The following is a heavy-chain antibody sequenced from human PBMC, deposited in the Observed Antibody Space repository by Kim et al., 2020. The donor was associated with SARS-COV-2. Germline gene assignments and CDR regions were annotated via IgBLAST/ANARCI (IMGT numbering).Heavy chain of an antibody. Sequence: SVKVSCKASGGTFSSYAISWVRQAPGQGLEWMGGIIPIFGTANYAQKFQGRVTITADESTSTAYMELSSLRSEDTAVYYCARAFSGDYDSSGYYYGYFDYWGQGTLVTVSS. CDR3: ARAFSGDYDSSGYYYGYFDY. D-gene: IGHD3-22*01. V-gene: IGHV1-69*13. CDR1: GGTFSSYA. J-gene: IGHJ4*02. CDR2: IIPIFGTA.